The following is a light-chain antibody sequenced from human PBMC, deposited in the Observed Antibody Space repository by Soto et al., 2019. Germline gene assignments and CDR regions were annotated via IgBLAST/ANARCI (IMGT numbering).Light chain of an antibody. CDR1: QSVSSSY. V-gene: IGKV3-20*01. J-gene: IGKJ2*01. Sequence: EIVLTQSPGTLSLSPGERATLSCRASQSVSSSYLAWYQQKPGQAPRLLIYGASNKATGIPDRFSGSGSGTDFTLTLSGLEPEDFAIYFCQQYGSSPYTFGQGTKLEI. CDR2: GAS. CDR3: QQYGSSPYT.